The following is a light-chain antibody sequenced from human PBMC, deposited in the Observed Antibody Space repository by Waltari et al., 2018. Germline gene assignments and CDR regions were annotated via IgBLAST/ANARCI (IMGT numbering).Light chain of an antibody. CDR1: KLGDKY. Sequence: SYELTQPPSLSVSPGQTASITCPGDKLGDKYASWYQQKPGQSPVLVIYQDTKRPPGIPERFSGSNSGNTATLTISGTPAMDEADYYCQAWDNSTHVVFGGGTRLTVL. CDR3: QAWDNSTHVV. V-gene: IGLV3-1*01. CDR2: QDT. J-gene: IGLJ2*01.